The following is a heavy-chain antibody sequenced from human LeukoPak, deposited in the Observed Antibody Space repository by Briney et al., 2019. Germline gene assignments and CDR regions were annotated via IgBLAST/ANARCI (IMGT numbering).Heavy chain of an antibody. V-gene: IGHV3-74*01. CDR3: ARITCSSASCYPPVY. D-gene: IGHD2-2*01. CDR1: GFTFETYW. J-gene: IGHJ4*02. CDR2: INTDGGST. Sequence: GGSLRLSCAASGFTFETYWMHWVRQAPGKGLVWVSRINTDGGSTTYADSVKGRFTISRDNAKNTLYLQMNSLRAEDTAVYYCARITCSSASCYPPVYWGQGTLVTVSS.